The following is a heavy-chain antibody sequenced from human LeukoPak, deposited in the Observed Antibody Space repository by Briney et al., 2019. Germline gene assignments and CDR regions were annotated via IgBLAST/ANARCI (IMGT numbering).Heavy chain of an antibody. CDR3: ASRRWGVVVPAVPFDP. CDR2: IISIFGTA. V-gene: IGHV1-69*05. D-gene: IGHD2-2*01. Sequence: SVKVSCKASGGTFSSYAISWLRQAPRQGLEWMGRIISIFGTANYAQKFQGRVTITTDEFTSTAYMELSSLRSEDTAVYYCASRRWGVVVPAVPFDPWGHGTLFTVSS. CDR1: GGTFSSYA. J-gene: IGHJ5*02.